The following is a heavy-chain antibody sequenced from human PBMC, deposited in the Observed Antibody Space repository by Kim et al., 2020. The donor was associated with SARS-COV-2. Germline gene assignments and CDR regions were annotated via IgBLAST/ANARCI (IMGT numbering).Heavy chain of an antibody. D-gene: IGHD4-17*01. Sequence: SETLSLTCTVSGGSISSGGYYWSWIRQHPGKGLEWIGYIYYSGSTYSNPSLKSRVTISVDTSKNQFSLKLSSVTAADTAVYYCATTRDPRRGGFYGDYDYWYFDLWGRGTLVTVSS. CDR2: IYYSGST. J-gene: IGHJ2*01. CDR3: ATTRDPRRGGFYGDYDYWYFDL. V-gene: IGHV4-31*03. CDR1: GGSISSGGYY.